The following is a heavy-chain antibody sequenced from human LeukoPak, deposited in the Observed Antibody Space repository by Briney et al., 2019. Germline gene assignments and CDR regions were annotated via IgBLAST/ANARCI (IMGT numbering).Heavy chain of an antibody. J-gene: IGHJ4*02. CDR1: GFTFNSYA. D-gene: IGHD4/OR15-4a*01. V-gene: IGHV3-64*02. CDR3: AKGSDYGLADYFDY. Sequence: GGSLRLSCVASGFTFNSYAMHWVRQAPGNGLEYVSGISNNGGSTYYADSVKGRFTISRDNSKNTLYLQMGSLRTEDMAVYYCAKGSDYGLADYFDYWGQGTLVTVSS. CDR2: ISNNGGST.